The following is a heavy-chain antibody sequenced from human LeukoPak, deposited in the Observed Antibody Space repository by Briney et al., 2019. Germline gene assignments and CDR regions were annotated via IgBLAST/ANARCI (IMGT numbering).Heavy chain of an antibody. D-gene: IGHD3-16*01. Sequence: GGSLRLSCAASGFTFSSHEMNWVRQAPGKGLEWVSYISDSGSPIYYADSVKGRFTVSRDNARNSLYLQMNSLRAEDTALYYCARQTLGATAYSAFDFWGQGTLVTVSS. CDR3: ARQTLGATAYSAFDF. J-gene: IGHJ3*01. CDR2: ISDSGSPI. V-gene: IGHV3-48*03. CDR1: GFTFSSHE.